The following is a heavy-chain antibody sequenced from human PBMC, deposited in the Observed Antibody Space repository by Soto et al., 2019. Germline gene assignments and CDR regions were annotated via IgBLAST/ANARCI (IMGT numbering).Heavy chain of an antibody. Sequence: SETLSLTCTVSGGSISSGGYYWTWIRQYPGKGLEWIGYIYYSGSTFYNPSLKSRVSISVDTSKNQFSLNLSSVTAADTAVYYCARGLSVTLYDYWGQGTLVTVSS. D-gene: IGHD4-4*01. CDR2: IYYSGST. CDR1: GGSISSGGYY. V-gene: IGHV4-31*03. CDR3: ARGLSVTLYDY. J-gene: IGHJ4*02.